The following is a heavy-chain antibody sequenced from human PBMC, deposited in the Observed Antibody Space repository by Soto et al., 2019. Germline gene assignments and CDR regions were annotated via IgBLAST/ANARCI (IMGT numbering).Heavy chain of an antibody. Sequence: QVQLVQSGAEVKKPGASVKVSCKASGYTFTSYGISWVRQAPGQGLEWMGWISAYNGNTNYAQKLQGRVTMTADTSTSTAYMELRSLRSDDTAMYYCAGVSRVVVPAAHGKFDPWGHGTLVTVSS. V-gene: IGHV1-18*01. CDR3: AGVSRVVVPAAHGKFDP. CDR1: GYTFTSYG. CDR2: ISAYNGNT. J-gene: IGHJ5*02. D-gene: IGHD2-2*01.